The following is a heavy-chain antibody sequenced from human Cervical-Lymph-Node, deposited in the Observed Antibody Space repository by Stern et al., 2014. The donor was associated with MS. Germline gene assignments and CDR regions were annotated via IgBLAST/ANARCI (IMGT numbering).Heavy chain of an antibody. D-gene: IGHD3-16*01. Sequence: QVQLGQSGGDLVKPGGSLRLSCVASGFSFGDYYLTWNRQAPGKGLEWVSYISSSGRTTHYADPVKGRFTVSRDNSNKSLFLQMNSLRPEDTAFYYCAFLSRGSNLSPRGWGQGTLVIVSS. CDR3: AFLSRGSNLSPRG. CDR1: GFSFGDYY. CDR2: ISSSGRTT. V-gene: IGHV3-11*01. J-gene: IGHJ4*02.